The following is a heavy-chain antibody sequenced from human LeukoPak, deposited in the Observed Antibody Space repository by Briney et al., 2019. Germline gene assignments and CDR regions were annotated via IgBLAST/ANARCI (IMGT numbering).Heavy chain of an antibody. CDR2: IRYDGSNK. Sequence: GGSLRLSCAASGFTFSSYGMHWVRQAPGKGLEWVAFIRYDGSNKYYADSVKGRFTISGDNAQNSLYLQMNSLRAEDSSVYYCARPTTVTTISADAFDIWGQGTMVTVSS. V-gene: IGHV3-30*02. CDR3: ARPTTVTTISADAFDI. D-gene: IGHD4-17*01. J-gene: IGHJ3*02. CDR1: GFTFSSYG.